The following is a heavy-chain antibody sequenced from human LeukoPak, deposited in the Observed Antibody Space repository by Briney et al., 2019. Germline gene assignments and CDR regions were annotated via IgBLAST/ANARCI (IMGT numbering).Heavy chain of an antibody. CDR2: ISGSGGST. CDR1: GFTFSSYA. Sequence: GGSLRLSCAASGFTFSSYAMSWVRHAPGKGLEWVSTISGSGGSTYYADSVKGRFTISRDNSKNTLYLQMNSLRAEDTVLFFKQKAAYEMATPRCFQDWGQGTLVTVSS. J-gene: IGHJ1*01. V-gene: IGHV3-23*01. D-gene: IGHD5-24*01. CDR3: QKAAYEMATPRCFQD.